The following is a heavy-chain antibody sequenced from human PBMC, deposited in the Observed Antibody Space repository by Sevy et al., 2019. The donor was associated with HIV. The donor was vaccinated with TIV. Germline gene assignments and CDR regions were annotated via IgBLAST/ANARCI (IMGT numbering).Heavy chain of an antibody. J-gene: IGHJ4*02. CDR1: GFTVTFNS. D-gene: IGHD6-19*01. Sequence: GGSLRLSCAASGFTVTFNSMSWVRQAPGRGLVWVSVIYVGRNTYYADSVKGQFTIFRDSFKDTVDLQMDSLRPEDSGVYYCVRERAGIDHWGQGTLVTVSS. CDR2: IYVGRNT. CDR3: VRERAGIDH. V-gene: IGHV3-53*01.